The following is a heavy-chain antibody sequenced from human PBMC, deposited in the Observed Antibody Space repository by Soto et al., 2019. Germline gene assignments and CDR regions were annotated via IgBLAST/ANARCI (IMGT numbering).Heavy chain of an antibody. CDR2: ISAYNGNT. CDR1: GYTFTSYG. V-gene: IGHV1-18*01. Sequence: QVQLVQSGAEVKKPGASVKVSCKASGYTFTSYGISWVRQAPGQGLEWMGWISAYNGNTNYAQKLQGRVTMTTDTAQSRAYMGLRSLRSDDTAVYYCAREDGGQGLVRGYYYYGMDVWGQGTTVTVSS. J-gene: IGHJ6*02. D-gene: IGHD6-19*01. CDR3: AREDGGQGLVRGYYYYGMDV.